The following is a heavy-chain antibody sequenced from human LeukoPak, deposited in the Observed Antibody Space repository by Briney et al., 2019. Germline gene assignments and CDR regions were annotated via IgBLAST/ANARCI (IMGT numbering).Heavy chain of an antibody. CDR1: GGTFSRYA. Sequence: ASVKVSCKASGGTFSRYAISWVRQAPGQGLEWMGWINTNTGNPTYAQGFTGRFVFSLDTSVSTAYIQISSLKTEDTAVYFCARSQTYGDHPPFDYWGQGTLVTVSS. D-gene: IGHD4-17*01. CDR3: ARSQTYGDHPPFDY. J-gene: IGHJ4*02. CDR2: INTNTGNP. V-gene: IGHV7-4-1*02.